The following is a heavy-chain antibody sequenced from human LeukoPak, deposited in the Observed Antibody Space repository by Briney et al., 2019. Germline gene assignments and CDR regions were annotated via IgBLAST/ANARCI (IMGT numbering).Heavy chain of an antibody. J-gene: IGHJ4*02. Sequence: PSETLSLTCTVSGGSISSYYWSWIRQPPGKGLEWIGYICYSGSTNYNPSLKSRVTISVDTSKNQFSLKLSSVTAADTAVYYCARSLPGYFDYWGQGTLVTVSS. CDR2: ICYSGST. CDR1: GGSISSYY. V-gene: IGHV4-59*12. CDR3: ARSLPGYFDY.